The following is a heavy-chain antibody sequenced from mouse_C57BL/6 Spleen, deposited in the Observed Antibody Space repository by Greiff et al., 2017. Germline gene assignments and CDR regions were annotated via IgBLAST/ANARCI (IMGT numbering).Heavy chain of an antibody. V-gene: IGHV5-17*01. Sequence: DVMLVESGGGLVKPGGSLKLSCAASGFTFSDYGMHWVRQAPEKGLEWVAYISSGSSTIYYADTVKGRFTISRDNAKNTLFLQMTSLRSEETAMYYCANLGSDYWGQGTTLTVSS. CDR2: ISSGSSTI. D-gene: IGHD4-1*01. CDR1: GFTFSDYG. CDR3: ANLGSDY. J-gene: IGHJ2*01.